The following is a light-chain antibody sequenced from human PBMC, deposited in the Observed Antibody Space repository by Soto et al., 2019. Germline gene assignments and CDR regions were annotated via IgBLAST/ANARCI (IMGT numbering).Light chain of an antibody. CDR1: QILSSNY. V-gene: IGKV3-20*01. J-gene: IGKJ5*01. CDR3: QQYGSAPIS. Sequence: VWAEYPNSLYLSRGQRVTLSCRASQILSSNYLAWYQQKPGQAPRLLIYGVSSRATGVPVSFSGSGSGTDFALAISRLEPEYFAVYYCQQYGSAPISYSQGTRLEIK. CDR2: GVS.